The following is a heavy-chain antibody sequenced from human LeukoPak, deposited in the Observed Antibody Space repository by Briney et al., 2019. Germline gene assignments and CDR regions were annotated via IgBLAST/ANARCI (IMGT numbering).Heavy chain of an antibody. CDR2: DRSIN. V-gene: IGHV3-33*06. CDR3: AKVMVRGVIIFDAFDI. Sequence: DRSINLYTDSVKGRFTISRDNSKNTLYLQMNSLRAEDTAVYYCAKVMVRGVIIFDAFDIWGQGTMVTVSS. J-gene: IGHJ3*02. D-gene: IGHD3-10*01.